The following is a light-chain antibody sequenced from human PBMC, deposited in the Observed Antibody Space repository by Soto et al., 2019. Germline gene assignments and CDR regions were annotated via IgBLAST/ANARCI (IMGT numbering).Light chain of an antibody. J-gene: IGKJ5*01. CDR1: QGISSY. Sequence: AIRMTQSPSSFSASTGDRVTITCRASQGISSYLAWYQQKPGKAPKLLIYAASTLQSGVPSRFSGSGSGTGFTFTISSLQPEDFATYYCQQYESLPLTFGQGTRLEIK. V-gene: IGKV1-8*01. CDR3: QQYESLPLT. CDR2: AAS.